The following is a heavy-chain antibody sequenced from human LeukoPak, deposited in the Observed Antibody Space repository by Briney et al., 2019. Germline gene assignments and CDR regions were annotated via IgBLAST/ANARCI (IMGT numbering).Heavy chain of an antibody. V-gene: IGHV4-34*01. J-gene: IGHJ4*02. CDR1: GASLGGYY. CDR2: INHSGST. CDR3: ARHAIASGWYAQPDYFDY. Sequence: SETLSLTCTVYGASLGGYYWSWIRQPPGKGLEWIGEINHSGSTNYKPSLKSRVTISVDTSKNQFSLKLSSVTVADTAVYFCARHAIASGWYAQPDYFDYWGQGTLVTVSS. D-gene: IGHD6-19*01.